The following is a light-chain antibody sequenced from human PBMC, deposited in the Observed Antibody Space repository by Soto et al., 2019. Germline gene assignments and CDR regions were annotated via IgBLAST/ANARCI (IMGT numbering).Light chain of an antibody. V-gene: IGKV3-15*01. CDR1: QSISGT. J-gene: IGKJ1*01. CDR2: GAS. CDR3: QVYNNWLGP. Sequence: IGVKLSAAALSVYTRGRATLSCRASQSISGTLAWYQQKPGQAPRLLIYGASTRATSFPARFSGSGSGTDFTLTISSLQSEDFAVYYCQVYNNWLGPFSQGSNVAIK.